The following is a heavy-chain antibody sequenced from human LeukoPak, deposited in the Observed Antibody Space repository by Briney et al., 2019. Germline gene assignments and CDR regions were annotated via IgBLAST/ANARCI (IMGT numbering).Heavy chain of an antibody. J-gene: IGHJ6*03. CDR2: INPNSGGT. CDR1: GYTFTGYY. Sequence: ASVKVSCKASGYTFTGYYMHWVRQAPGQGLEWMGWINPNSGGTNYAQKFQGRVTMTRDTSISTAYMELSSLRSEDTAVYYCARARIGWNNYYYYMDVWGKGTTVTVSS. CDR3: ARARIGWNNYYYYMDV. V-gene: IGHV1-2*02. D-gene: IGHD1/OR15-1a*01.